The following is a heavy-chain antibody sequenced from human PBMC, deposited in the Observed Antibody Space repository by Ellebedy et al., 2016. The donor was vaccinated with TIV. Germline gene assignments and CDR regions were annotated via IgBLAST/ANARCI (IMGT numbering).Heavy chain of an antibody. D-gene: IGHD3-22*01. CDR3: ATVDNDGNYYIHY. V-gene: IGHV3-73*01. CDR2: VRTRGNNFAI. Sequence: GESLKISCVASGFSFSGSAVHWVRQASGKGLEWVGRVRTRGNNFAISYGVSVRGRFTIASADSKNTAYLQMNSLKTEDTAVYFCATVDNDGNYYIHYWGQGTLVTVSS. J-gene: IGHJ4*02. CDR1: GFSFSGSA.